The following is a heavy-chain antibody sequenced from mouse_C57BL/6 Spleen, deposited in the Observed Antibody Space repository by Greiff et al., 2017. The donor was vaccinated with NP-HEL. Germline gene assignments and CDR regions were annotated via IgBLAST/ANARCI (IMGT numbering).Heavy chain of an antibody. Sequence: QVQLKQSGPELVKPGASVKISCKASGYSFTSYYIHWVKQRPGQGLEWIGWIYPGSGNTKYNEKFKGKATLTADTSSSTAYMQLSSLTSEDSAVYYCARSGNYVDFDYWGQGTTLTVSS. J-gene: IGHJ2*01. CDR3: ARSGNYVDFDY. V-gene: IGHV1-66*01. D-gene: IGHD2-1*01. CDR1: GYSFTSYY. CDR2: IYPGSGNT.